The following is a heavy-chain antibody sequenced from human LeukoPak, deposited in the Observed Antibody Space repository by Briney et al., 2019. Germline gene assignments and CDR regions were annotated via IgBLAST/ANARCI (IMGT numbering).Heavy chain of an antibody. CDR2: ISGSSSYI. CDR1: GFTFSSYS. J-gene: IGHJ4*02. CDR3: ARDCYGDYCFDY. Sequence: PGGSLRLSCAASGFTFSSYSMNWVRQAPGKGLEWVSSISGSSSYIYYADSVKGRFTISRDNAKNLLYLQMNSLTAEDTAVYYCARDCYGDYCFDYWGQGTLVTVSS. V-gene: IGHV3-21*01. D-gene: IGHD4-17*01.